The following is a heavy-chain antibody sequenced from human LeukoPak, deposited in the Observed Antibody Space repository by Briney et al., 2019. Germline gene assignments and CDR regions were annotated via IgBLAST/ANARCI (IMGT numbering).Heavy chain of an antibody. D-gene: IGHD3-3*01. CDR1: GFTFSSYA. J-gene: IGHJ4*02. Sequence: GGSLRLSCAASGFTFSSYAMHWVRQAPGKGLEWVAVISYDGSNKYYADSVKGRFTISRDNAKNSLYLQMNSLRAEDTAVYYCAGDQDPDYDFWSGYYRPYYFDYWGQGTLVTVSS. V-gene: IGHV3-30-3*01. CDR2: ISYDGSNK. CDR3: AGDQDPDYDFWSGYYRPYYFDY.